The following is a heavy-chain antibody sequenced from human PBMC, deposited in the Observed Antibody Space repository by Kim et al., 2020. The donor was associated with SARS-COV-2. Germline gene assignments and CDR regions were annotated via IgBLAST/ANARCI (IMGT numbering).Heavy chain of an antibody. CDR1: GFTFSSYA. CDR3: AKHGSGSYYRLFDY. D-gene: IGHD3-10*01. J-gene: IGHJ4*02. CDR2: ISGGGGTT. V-gene: IGHV3-23*01. Sequence: GGSLRLSCAASGFTFSSYAMSWVRQAPGKGLEWVSGISGGGGTTNYADFVKGRFTISRDNSKNTLYLQMNSLRAEDTAVFYCAKHGSGSYYRLFDYWGQG.